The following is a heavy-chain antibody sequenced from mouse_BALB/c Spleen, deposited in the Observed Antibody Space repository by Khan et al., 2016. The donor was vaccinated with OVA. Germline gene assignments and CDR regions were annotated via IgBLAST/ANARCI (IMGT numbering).Heavy chain of an antibody. D-gene: IGHD1-2*01. CDR1: GYSITSGYG. CDR2: ISYSGRT. Sequence: EVQLQESGPGLVKPSQSLSLTCTVTGYSITSGYGWNWIRQFPGNKLEWMGYISYSGRTNYTPSLKSRIAITRDTSKNQFFLQLNSVTTEDTATYFCARTARITYWGQGTTLTVSS. J-gene: IGHJ2*01. CDR3: ARTARITY. V-gene: IGHV3-2*02.